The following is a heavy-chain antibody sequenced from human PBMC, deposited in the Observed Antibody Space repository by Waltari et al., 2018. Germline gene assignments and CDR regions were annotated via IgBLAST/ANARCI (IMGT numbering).Heavy chain of an antibody. J-gene: IGHJ4*02. CDR3: ARGPSPDIVVVVEAGYFDY. Sequence: SCAASGFTFSSYAMHWVRQAPGKGLEWVAVISYDGSNKYYADSVKGRFTISRDNSKNTLYLQMNSLRAEDTAVYYCARGPSPDIVVVVEAGYFDYWGQGTLVTVSS. D-gene: IGHD2-15*01. CDR1: GFTFSSYA. CDR2: ISYDGSNK. V-gene: IGHV3-30-3*01.